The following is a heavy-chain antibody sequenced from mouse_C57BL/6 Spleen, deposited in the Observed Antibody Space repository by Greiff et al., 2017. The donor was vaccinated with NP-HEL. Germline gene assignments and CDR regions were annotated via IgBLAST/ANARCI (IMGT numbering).Heavy chain of an antibody. CDR1: GYTFTSYW. Sequence: VQLQQPGAELVRPGSSVKLSCKASGYTFTSYWMHWVKQRPIQGLEWIGNIDPSDSETHYNQKFKDKATLTVDKSSSTAYMQLSSLTSEDSAVYYCARSWDSSGSFAYWGQGTLVTVSA. CDR2: IDPSDSET. J-gene: IGHJ3*01. V-gene: IGHV1-52*01. CDR3: ARSWDSSGSFAY. D-gene: IGHD3-2*02.